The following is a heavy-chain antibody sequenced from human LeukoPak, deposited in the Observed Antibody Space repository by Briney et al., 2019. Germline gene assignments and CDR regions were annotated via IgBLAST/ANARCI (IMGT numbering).Heavy chain of an antibody. CDR2: IYPGDSDT. Sequence: GESLKISCKGSGYSFTTYWIAWVRQMPGKGLEWMGIIYPGDSDTRYSPSFQGQVTISADKSISTAYLQWSSLKASDTAMYYCARSPRVYSSGWYVDYWGQGTLVTVSS. CDR3: ARSPRVYSSGWYVDY. CDR1: GYSFTTYW. V-gene: IGHV5-51*01. D-gene: IGHD6-19*01. J-gene: IGHJ4*02.